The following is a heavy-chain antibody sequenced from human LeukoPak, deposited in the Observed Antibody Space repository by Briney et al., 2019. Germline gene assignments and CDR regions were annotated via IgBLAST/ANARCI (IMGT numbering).Heavy chain of an antibody. V-gene: IGHV4-61*02. D-gene: IGHD3-3*01. Sequence: PSQTLSLTCTVSGGSISNGAYYWSWIRQPAGTTLEWIGRIYSTGVTDYSPSFKSRVSMSLDTSRNHFSLKLRSVTAADTAMYYCARHRLRFLESAMDVWGKGTTVTVSS. CDR2: IYSTGVT. J-gene: IGHJ6*03. CDR3: ARHRLRFLESAMDV. CDR1: GGSISNGAYY.